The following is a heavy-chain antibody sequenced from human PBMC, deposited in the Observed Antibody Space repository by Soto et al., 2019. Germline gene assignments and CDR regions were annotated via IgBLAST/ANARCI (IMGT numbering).Heavy chain of an antibody. CDR1: GGTFSSYA. CDR2: IIPIFGTA. V-gene: IGHV1-69*13. CDR3: ARARRLAYCGGDCYPPGWFDP. J-gene: IGHJ5*02. D-gene: IGHD2-21*02. Sequence: SVKVSCKACGGTFSSYAISWLRQAPGQGLEWMGGIIPIFGTANYAQKFQGRVTITADESTSTAYMELSSLRSEDTAVYYCARARRLAYCGGDCYPPGWFDPWGQGTLVTVSS.